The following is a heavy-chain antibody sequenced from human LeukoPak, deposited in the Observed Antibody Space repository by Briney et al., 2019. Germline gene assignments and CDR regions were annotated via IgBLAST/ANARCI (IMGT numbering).Heavy chain of an antibody. Sequence: ASVKVSCKAFGYTITGYYIHWVRQAPGEGLEWMGWINPNSGGTNSAQKFQGRVTMTRDTSIGTAYMELNRLTYDDTAVYYCGRDRHWNQGNFDYWGQGTLVTVSS. CDR2: INPNSGGT. V-gene: IGHV1-2*02. CDR3: GRDRHWNQGNFDY. J-gene: IGHJ4*02. CDR1: GYTITGYY. D-gene: IGHD1-1*01.